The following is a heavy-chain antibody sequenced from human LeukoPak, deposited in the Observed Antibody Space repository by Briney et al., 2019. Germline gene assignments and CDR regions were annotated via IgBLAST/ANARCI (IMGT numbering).Heavy chain of an antibody. CDR1: GYTFTGYY. J-gene: IGHJ4*02. D-gene: IGHD3-10*01. CDR3: ARDKLGIWAGSGSIKLY. Sequence: ASVKVSCKASGYTFTGYYMHWVRQAPGQGLEWMGWINPNSGGTNYAQKFQGRVTMTRDTSISTAYMELSRLRSDDTDVYYCARDKLGIWAGSGSIKLYWGQGTLVTVSS. CDR2: INPNSGGT. V-gene: IGHV1-2*02.